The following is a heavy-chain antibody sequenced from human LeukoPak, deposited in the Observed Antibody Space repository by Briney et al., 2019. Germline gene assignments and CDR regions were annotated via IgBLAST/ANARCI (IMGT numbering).Heavy chain of an antibody. J-gene: IGHJ4*02. CDR3: ATALGSSGYVLY. CDR2: FDPEDGET. Sequence: ASVKVSCKASGYTLTELSMHWVRQAPGKGLEWMGGFDPEDGETIYAQKFQGRVTMTEDTSTDTAYMELSSLRSEDTAVYYCATALGSSGYVLYWGQGTLVTVSS. V-gene: IGHV1-24*01. D-gene: IGHD3-22*01. CDR1: GYTLTELS.